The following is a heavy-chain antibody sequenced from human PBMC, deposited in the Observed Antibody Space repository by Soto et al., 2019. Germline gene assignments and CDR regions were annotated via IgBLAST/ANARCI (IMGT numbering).Heavy chain of an antibody. Sequence: GGSLRLSCAASGFTFSSYNMNWVRQAPGKGLEWVSVIYSGGSTYYADSVKGRFTISRDNSKNTLYLQMNSLRAEDTAVYYCATLQGAGYDSSGYYRDYWGQGTLVTVSS. CDR3: ATLQGAGYDSSGYYRDY. J-gene: IGHJ4*02. V-gene: IGHV3-53*01. CDR2: IYSGGST. CDR1: GFTFSSYN. D-gene: IGHD3-22*01.